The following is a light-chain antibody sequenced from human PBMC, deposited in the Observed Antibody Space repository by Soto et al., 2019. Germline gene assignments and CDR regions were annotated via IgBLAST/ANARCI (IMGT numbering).Light chain of an antibody. Sequence: QSALTQPASVSGSPGQSITISCAGTSSDGGGYNYVSWYQQHPGKVPRLIISDVNKRPSGVSDRFSGSKSGNTASLTISGRQAEDEADYYCASFTRSVTVVFGGGTKVTVL. CDR1: SSDGGGYNY. CDR2: DVN. CDR3: ASFTRSVTVV. V-gene: IGLV2-14*03. J-gene: IGLJ2*01.